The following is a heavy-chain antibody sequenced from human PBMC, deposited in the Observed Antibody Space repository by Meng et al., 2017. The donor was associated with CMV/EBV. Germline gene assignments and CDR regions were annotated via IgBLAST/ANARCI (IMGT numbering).Heavy chain of an antibody. CDR2: IIPIFGTA. CDR3: AARKPPYYYYGMDV. CDR1: GGTFSSYA. Sequence: SVKVSCKASGGTFSSYAISWVRQAPGQGLEWMGGIIPIFGTANYAQKFQGRVTITTDESTSTAYMELSSLRSEDTAVYYCAARKPPYYYYGMDVWGQGTTVTVSS. J-gene: IGHJ6*02. V-gene: IGHV1-69*05.